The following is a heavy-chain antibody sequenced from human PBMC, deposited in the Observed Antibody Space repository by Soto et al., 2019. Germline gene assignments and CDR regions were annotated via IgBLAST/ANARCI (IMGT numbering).Heavy chain of an antibody. V-gene: IGHV3-73*01. CDR3: TRLPPDDCSSTSCLIDY. Sequence: GGSLRLSCAASGFTFSGSAMHWVRQASGKGLEWVGRIRSKANSYATAYAASVKGRFTISRDDSKNTAYLQMNSLKTEDTAVYYCTRLPPDDCSSTSCLIDYWGQGTLVTVSS. CDR2: IRSKANSYAT. CDR1: GFTFSGSA. D-gene: IGHD2-2*01. J-gene: IGHJ4*02.